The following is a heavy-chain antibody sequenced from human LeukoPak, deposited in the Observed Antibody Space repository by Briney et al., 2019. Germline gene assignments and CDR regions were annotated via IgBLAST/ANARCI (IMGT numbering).Heavy chain of an antibody. CDR2: IYYSEYT. V-gene: IGHV4-39*02. D-gene: IGHD6-13*01. Sequence: SVTLSLTCTVSGGSISSSSYYWGWIRQPPGKGLEWIGSIYYSEYTYYNPSLQSRVTMSVDTSKNQFSLNLSSVTAADTAVYYCARDSSSLGFDYWGQGTLVT. J-gene: IGHJ4*02. CDR3: ARDSSSLGFDY. CDR1: GGSISSSSYY.